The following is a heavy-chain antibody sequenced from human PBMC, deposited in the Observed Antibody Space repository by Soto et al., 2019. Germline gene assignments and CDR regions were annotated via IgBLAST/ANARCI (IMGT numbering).Heavy chain of an antibody. CDR3: ARVFSSGSGWMYYVDF. V-gene: IGHV4-4*02. CDR1: SVSISTGNW. CDR2: IYYTGAT. D-gene: IGHD6-25*01. Sequence: QLELQESGPRLVKSSGTLSLTCEVSSVSISTGNWWSWVRQPPGKGVEWIGEIYYTGATNYNPSLKSRVTMTIDKSKDQFSLILTSATAADTAVYYCARVFSSGSGWMYYVDFWGQGILVSVSS. J-gene: IGHJ4*02.